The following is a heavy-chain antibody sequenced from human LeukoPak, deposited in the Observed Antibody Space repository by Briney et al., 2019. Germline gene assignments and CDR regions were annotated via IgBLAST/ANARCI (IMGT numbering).Heavy chain of an antibody. J-gene: IGHJ4*02. CDR2: IYHSGST. D-gene: IGHD2/OR15-2a*01. V-gene: IGHV4-30-2*01. CDR3: ARVASAVIDY. CDR1: GGSISSGGYS. Sequence: SQTLSLTCAVSGGSISSGGYSWSWLRQPPGKGLEWIGYIYHSGSTYYNPSLKSRVTISVDRSKNQFSLKLSSVTAADTAVYYCARVASAVIDYWGQGTLVTVSS.